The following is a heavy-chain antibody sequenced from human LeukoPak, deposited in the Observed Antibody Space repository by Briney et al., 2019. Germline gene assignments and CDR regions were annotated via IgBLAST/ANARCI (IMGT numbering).Heavy chain of an antibody. J-gene: IGHJ5*02. CDR2: MYNNRRS. D-gene: IGHD1-26*01. CDR3: ARDQRSLYDL. V-gene: IGHV4-59*11. CDR1: RSSMYSHP. Sequence: AETLSLTFTVSRSSMYSHPWTWRRQSPGKGVEWVAHMYNNRRSNYNASLKSRVAISVDMSKSQFALKLPSVCAADTAMYFCARDQRSLYDLWGQGALVTVSS.